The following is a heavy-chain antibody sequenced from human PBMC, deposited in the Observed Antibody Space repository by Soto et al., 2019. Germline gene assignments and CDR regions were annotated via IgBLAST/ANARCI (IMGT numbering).Heavy chain of an antibody. D-gene: IGHD3-22*01. Sequence: GGSLRLSCAASGFTFSSYAMSWVRQAPGKGLEWVSAISGSGGSTYYADSVKGRFTISRDNSKNTLYLQMNSLRAEDTAVYYCAKDSTEPSITMIVVVINVPDYWGQGTLVTVSS. CDR1: GFTFSSYA. V-gene: IGHV3-23*01. J-gene: IGHJ4*02. CDR3: AKDSTEPSITMIVVVINVPDY. CDR2: ISGSGGST.